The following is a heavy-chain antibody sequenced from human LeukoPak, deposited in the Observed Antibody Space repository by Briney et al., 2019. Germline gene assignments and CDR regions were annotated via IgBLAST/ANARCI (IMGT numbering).Heavy chain of an antibody. CDR2: ISSSGITR. Sequence: PGGSLRLSCAASGFTFSDYYMSWVRQAPGKGLEWVSYISSSGITRYYADSVKGRFTMSRDNAKNSVHLQMNSLRAEDTAVYYCARSTQKAFDIWGQGTMVTVSS. CDR1: GFTFSDYY. D-gene: IGHD2-2*01. CDR3: ARSTQKAFDI. V-gene: IGHV3-11*04. J-gene: IGHJ3*02.